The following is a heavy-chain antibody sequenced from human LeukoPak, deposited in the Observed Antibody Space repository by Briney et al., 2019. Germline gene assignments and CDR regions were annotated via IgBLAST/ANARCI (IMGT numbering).Heavy chain of an antibody. CDR3: ARGYDFWSGSNWFDP. V-gene: IGHV1-69*05. CDR2: IIPIFGTA. Sequence: SSVKVSCKASEGTFSSYAISWVCQAPGHGLEWMGSIIPIFGTANYAQKFQGRVTITTDESTSTAYMELSSLRSEDTAVYYCARGYDFWSGSNWFDPWGQGTLVTVSS. CDR1: EGTFSSYA. J-gene: IGHJ5*02. D-gene: IGHD3-3*01.